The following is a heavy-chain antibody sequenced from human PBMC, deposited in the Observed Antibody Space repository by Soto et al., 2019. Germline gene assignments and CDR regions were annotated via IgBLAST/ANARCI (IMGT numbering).Heavy chain of an antibody. CDR3: ARDLGRWPQKYHYYFGMDV. J-gene: IGHJ6*02. Sequence: QVQLVESGGGVVQPGRSLRLSCAASGFTISSYGMHWVRQAPGKGLEWVAVIWYDGSNKYYADSVKGRFTISRDNSKNTLYLQMNSLRAEDTAVYYCARDLGRWPQKYHYYFGMDVWGQGTTVTVSS. V-gene: IGHV3-33*01. CDR2: IWYDGSNK. CDR1: GFTISSYG.